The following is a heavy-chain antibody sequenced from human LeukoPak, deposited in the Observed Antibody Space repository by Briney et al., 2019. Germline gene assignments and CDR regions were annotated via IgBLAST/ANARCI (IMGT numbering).Heavy chain of an antibody. Sequence: SETLSLTCIVSGYSISSGYYWGWIRQPPGKGLEWIGSIYHSGSSLYNPSLKSRVTISVDTSKNQFSLKLSSVTAADTAVYYCARVWIGYSSSWYFDYWGQGTLVTVSS. CDR2: IYHSGSS. CDR1: GYSISSGYY. V-gene: IGHV4-38-2*02. D-gene: IGHD6-13*01. J-gene: IGHJ4*02. CDR3: ARVWIGYSSSWYFDY.